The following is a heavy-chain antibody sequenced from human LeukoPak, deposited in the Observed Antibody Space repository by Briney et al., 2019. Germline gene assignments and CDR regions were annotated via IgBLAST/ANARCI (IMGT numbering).Heavy chain of an antibody. CDR3: VRDAKQYYDILTGYYNDAFDI. Sequence: PGGSLRLSCAASGFTFSSYSMNWVRQAPGKGLEWVSSISSGSSYIYYADSAKGRFTVSRDNAKHSLYLQMNSLRAEDTAVYYCVRDAKQYYDILTGYYNDAFDIWGQGTMVTVSS. CDR2: ISSGSSYI. D-gene: IGHD3-9*01. V-gene: IGHV3-21*01. CDR1: GFTFSSYS. J-gene: IGHJ3*02.